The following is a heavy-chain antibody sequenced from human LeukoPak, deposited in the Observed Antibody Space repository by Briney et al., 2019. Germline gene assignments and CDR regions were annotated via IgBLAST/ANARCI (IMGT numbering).Heavy chain of an antibody. CDR3: ARERGTWIQLEAEYNWFDP. Sequence: SETLSLTCTVSGGSISSGDYYWSWIRQPPGKGLEWIGYIYYRGSTYYNPSLKSRVTISVDTSKNQFSLKLSSVTAADTAVYYCARERGTWIQLEAEYNWFDPWGQGTLVTVSS. CDR1: GGSISSGDYY. V-gene: IGHV4-30-4*01. J-gene: IGHJ5*02. D-gene: IGHD5-18*01. CDR2: IYYRGST.